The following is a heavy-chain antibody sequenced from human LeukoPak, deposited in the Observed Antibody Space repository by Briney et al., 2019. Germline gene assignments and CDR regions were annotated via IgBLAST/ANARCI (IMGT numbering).Heavy chain of an antibody. V-gene: IGHV3-74*01. J-gene: IGHJ4*02. CDR2: INSDGSST. CDR3: ARLDTAMVYYFDY. D-gene: IGHD5-18*01. CDR1: RFTFSTYW. Sequence: GGSLRLSCAASRFTFSTYWMHWVRQAPGKGLVWVSRINSDGSSTSYADSVKGRFTISRDNAKNTLYLQMNSLRAEDTAVYYCARLDTAMVYYFDYWGQGTLVTVSS.